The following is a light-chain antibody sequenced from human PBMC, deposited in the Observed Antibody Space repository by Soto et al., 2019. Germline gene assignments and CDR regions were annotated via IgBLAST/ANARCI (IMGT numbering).Light chain of an antibody. CDR2: AAS. J-gene: IGKJ1*01. V-gene: IGKV1-27*01. CDR1: QGISNY. CDR3: QKYDSAPWT. Sequence: DIPMTQSPSSLSASVGDRVTITCRARQGISNYLAWYQQKPGKVPKLLIYAASTLQSGVPSRFSGSGSGTDFTLTISSLQPEDVVTYYCQKYDSAPWTFGQGTKVEIK.